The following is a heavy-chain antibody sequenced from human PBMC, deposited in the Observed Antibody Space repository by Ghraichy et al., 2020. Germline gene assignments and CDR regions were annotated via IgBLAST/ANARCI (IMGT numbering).Heavy chain of an antibody. CDR1: RFPFSDYY. V-gene: IGHV3-11*01. CDR2: VGRSGTSV. CDR3: ARGGGEYQLMQKTYRDY. D-gene: IGHD2-2*01. Sequence: GGSLRLSCIGSRFPFSDYYISWIRQAPGKGLEWISSVGRSGTSVFYADSIRGRFTVSRDNAKNSVYLHMNSLRTEDTAVYYCARGGGEYQLMQKTYRDYWGKGTRVTVSS. J-gene: IGHJ4*02.